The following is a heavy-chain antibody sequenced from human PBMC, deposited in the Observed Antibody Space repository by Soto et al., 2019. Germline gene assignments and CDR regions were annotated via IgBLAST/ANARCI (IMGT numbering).Heavy chain of an antibody. CDR2: IYYSGST. CDR1: GGSISSYY. J-gene: IGHJ4*02. Sequence: PSETLSLTCTVSGGSISSYYWSWIRQPPGKGLEWIGYIYYSGSTNYNPSLKSRVTISVDTSKNQFSLKLSSVTAADTAVYYCARSHSSGWYIDYWGQGTLVTVSS. CDR3: ARSHSSGWYIDY. V-gene: IGHV4-59*08. D-gene: IGHD6-19*01.